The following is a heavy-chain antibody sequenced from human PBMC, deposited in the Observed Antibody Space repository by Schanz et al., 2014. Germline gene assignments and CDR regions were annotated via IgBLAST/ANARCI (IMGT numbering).Heavy chain of an antibody. V-gene: IGHV3-21*06. CDR3: ASDYNYFETEAP. D-gene: IGHD3-16*01. J-gene: IGHJ5*02. Sequence: EVQLVQSGGGLVQPGGSLRLSCAASGITFSGYSMNWVRQAPGKGLEWVSSISSSGSSIYYADSVKGRFTISRDNANNSLFLRMNSLRAEDTAVYYCASDYNYFETEAPWGQGTLVTVSS. CDR1: GITFSGYS. CDR2: ISSSGSSI.